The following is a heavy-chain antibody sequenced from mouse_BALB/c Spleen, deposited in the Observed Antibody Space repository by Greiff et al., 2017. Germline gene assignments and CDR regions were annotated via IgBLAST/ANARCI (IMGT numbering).Heavy chain of an antibody. V-gene: IGHV1S29*02. CDR3: ARGRDGNYVRDAMDY. CDR1: GYTFTDYN. J-gene: IGHJ4*01. Sequence: EVQLQQSGPELVKPGASVKISCKASGYTFTDYNMHWVKQSHGKSLEWIGYIYPYNGGTGYNQKFKSKATLTVDNSSSTAYMELRSLTSEDSAVYYCARGRDGNYVRDAMDYWGQGTSVTVSS. D-gene: IGHD2-1*01. CDR2: IYPYNGGT.